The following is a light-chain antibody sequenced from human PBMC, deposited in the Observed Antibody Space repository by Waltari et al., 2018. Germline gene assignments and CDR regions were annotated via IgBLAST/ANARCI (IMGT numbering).Light chain of an antibody. CDR2: DAS. J-gene: IGKJ1*01. Sequence: EVVLTQSSGALSLSPGERANLSCRASESVTNDYLAWYQQKPGQAPRLLIYDASIRATGIPDRFSGSGSGTDFTLTITRLEPEDFAVYHCQQYGSLPWTFGQGTMVDMK. CDR3: QQYGSLPWT. CDR1: ESVTNDY. V-gene: IGKV3-20*01.